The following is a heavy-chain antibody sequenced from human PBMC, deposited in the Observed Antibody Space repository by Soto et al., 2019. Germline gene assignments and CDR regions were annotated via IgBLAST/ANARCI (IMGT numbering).Heavy chain of an antibody. CDR1: GGSISSYY. J-gene: IGHJ2*01. D-gene: IGHD3-16*02. Sequence: QVQLQESGPGLVKPSETLSLTCTVSGGSISSYYWSWIRQPPGKGLEWIGYIYYSGSTNYNPSLKSRISISVDTSKNQFSLKLSSVTAADTAVYYCARERLFNYDYIWGSYLVYFDLWGRGTLVTVSS. CDR3: ARERLFNYDYIWGSYLVYFDL. V-gene: IGHV4-59*01. CDR2: IYYSGST.